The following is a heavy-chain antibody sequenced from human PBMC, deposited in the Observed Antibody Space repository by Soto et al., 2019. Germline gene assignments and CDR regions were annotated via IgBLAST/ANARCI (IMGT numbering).Heavy chain of an antibody. D-gene: IGHD2-8*01. V-gene: IGHV3-15*07. CDR3: TTDIVLMVYATELN. J-gene: IGHJ4*02. CDR2: IKSKTDGGTT. Sequence: PGGSLRLSCAASGFTFSNAWMNWVRQAPGKGLEWVGRIKSKTDGGTTDYAAPVKGRFTISRDDSKNTLYLQMNSLKTEDTAVYYCTTDIVLMVYATELNWGQGTLVTVSS. CDR1: GFTFSNAW.